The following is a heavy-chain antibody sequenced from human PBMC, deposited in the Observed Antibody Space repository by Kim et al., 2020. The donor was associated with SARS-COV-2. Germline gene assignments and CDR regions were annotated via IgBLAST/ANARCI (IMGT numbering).Heavy chain of an antibody. J-gene: IGHJ3*02. D-gene: IGHD7-27*01. V-gene: IGHV3-48*03. Sequence: GGSLRLSCAASGFTFSSYEMNWVRQAPGKGLEWVSYISSSGSTIYYADSVKGRFTISRDNAKNSLYLQMNSLRAEDTAVYYCARGNNWGYAFDIWGQGTMVTVSS. CDR2: ISSSGSTI. CDR3: ARGNNWGYAFDI. CDR1: GFTFSSYE.